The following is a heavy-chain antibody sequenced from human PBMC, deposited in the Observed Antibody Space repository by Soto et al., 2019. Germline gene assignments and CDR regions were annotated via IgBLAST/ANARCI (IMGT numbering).Heavy chain of an antibody. CDR3: ARWVGHFDF. J-gene: IGHJ4*02. Sequence: QVQLQESGPGLVKPSETLSLTCTGSGGSISNHYWSWIRQPPGKGMELIGYIYYSGSTNYNHSLSSRVTTSVDPSRTQFSLTLSSVTAADTAVYSCARWVGHFDFWGPGTLVTVSS. D-gene: IGHD1-26*01. V-gene: IGHV4-59*08. CDR1: GGSISNHY. CDR2: IYYSGST.